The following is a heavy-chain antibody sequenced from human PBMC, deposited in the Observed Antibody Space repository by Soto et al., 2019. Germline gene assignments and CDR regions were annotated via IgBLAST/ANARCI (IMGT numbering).Heavy chain of an antibody. V-gene: IGHV4-30-4*01. CDR3: ARDLGLDYGGNVEY. J-gene: IGHJ4*02. D-gene: IGHD4-17*01. CDR2: IYYSGST. CDR1: VVSISSGDYY. Sequence: SETLSLTCTFSVVSISSGDYYCSWIRQPPGKGLEWIGYIYYSGSTYYNPSLKSRVTISVDTSKNQFSLKLSSVTAADTAVYYCARDLGLDYGGNVEYWGQGTLVSVSS.